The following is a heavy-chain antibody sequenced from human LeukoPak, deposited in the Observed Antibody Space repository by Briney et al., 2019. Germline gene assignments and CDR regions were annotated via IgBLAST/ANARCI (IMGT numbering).Heavy chain of an antibody. Sequence: ASVNVSCMVSGYTLTELSMHWVRQAPGKGLEWMGGFDPEDGETIYAQKFQGRVTMTEDTSTDTAYMELSSLRSEDTAVYYCATGGIAAAGQRVDYFDYWGQGTLVTVSS. J-gene: IGHJ4*02. CDR1: GYTLTELS. D-gene: IGHD6-13*01. CDR2: FDPEDGET. V-gene: IGHV1-24*01. CDR3: ATGGIAAAGQRVDYFDY.